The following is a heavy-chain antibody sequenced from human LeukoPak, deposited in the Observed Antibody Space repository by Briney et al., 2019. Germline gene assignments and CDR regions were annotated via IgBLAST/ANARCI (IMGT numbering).Heavy chain of an antibody. J-gene: IGHJ5*02. Sequence: GASVKVSCKASGYTLTSYGLSWVRQAPGQGLEWMGWISTYNDNTHYAQKFQGRVTMTTDTSTNTAYMELRSLRSDDTAVYYCAREEVSCSGGSCYIWFDPWGQGTLVTVS. V-gene: IGHV1-18*01. CDR1: GYTLTSYG. CDR3: AREEVSCSGGSCYIWFDP. D-gene: IGHD2-15*01. CDR2: ISTYNDNT.